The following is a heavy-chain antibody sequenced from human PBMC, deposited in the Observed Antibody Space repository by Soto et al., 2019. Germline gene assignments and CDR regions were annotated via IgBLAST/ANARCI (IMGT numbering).Heavy chain of an antibody. J-gene: IGHJ5*02. D-gene: IGHD3-3*01. CDR1: GGSISSSSYY. CDR3: ARRAPYYDFWSGYSNNWFDP. CDR2: IYYSGST. V-gene: IGHV4-39*01. Sequence: SETLSLTCTVSGGSISSSSYYWGWIRQPPGKGLEWIGSIYYSGSTYYNPSLKSRVTISVDTSKNQFSLKLSSVTAADTAVYYCARRAPYYDFWSGYSNNWFDPWGQGTLVTVSS.